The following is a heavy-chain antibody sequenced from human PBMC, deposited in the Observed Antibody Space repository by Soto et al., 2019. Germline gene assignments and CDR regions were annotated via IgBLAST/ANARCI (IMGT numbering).Heavy chain of an antibody. CDR1: GFTFSSYS. V-gene: IGHV3-21*01. D-gene: IGHD2-2*01. CDR3: AREPLGDIVVVPAARTFCPDY. J-gene: IGHJ4*02. CDR2: ISSSSSYI. Sequence: EVQLVESGGGLVKPGGSLRLSCAASGFTFSSYSMNWVRQAPGKGLEWVSSISSSSSYIYYADSVKGRFTISRDNAKNSLYLQMNSLRAEDTAVYYCAREPLGDIVVVPAARTFCPDYWGQGTLVTVSS.